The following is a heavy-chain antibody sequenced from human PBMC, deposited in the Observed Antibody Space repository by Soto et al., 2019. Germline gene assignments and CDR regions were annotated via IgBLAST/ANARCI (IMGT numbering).Heavy chain of an antibody. Sequence: EVHLLESGGGLVQPGGSLRLSCAASGFTFSSYAMSWVRLAPGNGLEWFSSVGGSGGTYFADSVTCRFTISRDNSKNMLYLHLNSLRAEDTAMYYCAKGQGWSYYYDSWGQGTLVTVSS. CDR2: VGGSGGT. CDR3: AKGQGWSYYYDS. J-gene: IGHJ4*02. D-gene: IGHD2-15*01. V-gene: IGHV3-23*01. CDR1: GFTFSSYA.